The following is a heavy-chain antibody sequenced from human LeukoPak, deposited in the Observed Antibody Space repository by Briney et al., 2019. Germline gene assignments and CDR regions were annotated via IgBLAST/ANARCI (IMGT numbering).Heavy chain of an antibody. CDR3: ARVGGITLALAPSPFPDYNYYYMDV. V-gene: IGHV3-21*01. J-gene: IGHJ6*03. Sequence: GGSLRLSCAASGFTFSSYSMNWVRQAPGKGLEWVSSISSSSSYIYYADSVKGRFTTSRDNAKNSLYLQMNSLRAEDTAVYYCARVGGITLALAPSPFPDYNYYYMDVWGKGTTVTVSS. D-gene: IGHD3-10*01. CDR2: ISSSSSYI. CDR1: GFTFSSYS.